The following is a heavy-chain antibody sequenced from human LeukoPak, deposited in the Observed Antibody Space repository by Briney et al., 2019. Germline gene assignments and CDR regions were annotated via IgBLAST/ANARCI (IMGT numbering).Heavy chain of an antibody. J-gene: IGHJ4*02. Sequence: SETLSLTCTVSGGSISSSSYYWGWIRQPLGKGLEWIGSIYYSGSTYYNPSLKSRVTISVDTSKNQFSLKLSSVTAADTAVYYCARVKGYYGSGSYSLDYWGQGTLVTVSS. CDR2: IYYSGST. D-gene: IGHD3-10*01. V-gene: IGHV4-39*01. CDR3: ARVKGYYGSGSYSLDY. CDR1: GGSISSSSYY.